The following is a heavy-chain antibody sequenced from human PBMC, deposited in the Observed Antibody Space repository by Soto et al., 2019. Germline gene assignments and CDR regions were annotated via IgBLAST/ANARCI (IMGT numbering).Heavy chain of an antibody. Sequence: EVQLVESGGGLVKPGGSLRLSCAASGFSFSNAWMSWVRQAPGKGLEWVGRVMSKTDGGKTDYAAPVKGRFTISRDDSKNTLYVQMNSLKTEDTAVYYCAAGYGKTDFDYWGQGTLVTVSS. V-gene: IGHV3-15*01. CDR3: AAGYGKTDFDY. J-gene: IGHJ4*02. CDR2: VMSKTDGGKT. CDR1: GFSFSNAW. D-gene: IGHD4-17*01.